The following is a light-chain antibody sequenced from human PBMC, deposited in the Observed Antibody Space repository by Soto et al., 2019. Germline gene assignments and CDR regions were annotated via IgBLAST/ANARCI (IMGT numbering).Light chain of an antibody. CDR2: EVS. CDR1: SSDVGSYNR. J-gene: IGLJ1*01. Sequence: QSALTQPPSVSGSPGQSVTISCSGTSSDVGSYNRVSWYQQPPGTAPKLMTYEVSNRPSGVPDRFSGSKSGNTASLTISGIKDEEEADYYCSSFTSSSTYVFGTGTKLTVL. CDR3: SSFTSSSTYV. V-gene: IGLV2-18*02.